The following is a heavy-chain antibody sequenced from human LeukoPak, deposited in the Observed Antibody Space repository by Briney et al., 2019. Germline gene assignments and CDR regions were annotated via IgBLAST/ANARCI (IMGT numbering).Heavy chain of an antibody. J-gene: IGHJ4*02. D-gene: IGHD3-22*01. CDR1: GFTFSSYA. V-gene: IGHV3-23*01. CDR2: ITGSGVTT. CDR3: AKDEDNSGYYLRNFDY. Sequence: GRSLRLSCASSGFTFSSYAMSWVRQAPGKGLEWVSTITGSGVTTYYADFVKGRFSISRDISENTVYLHMNSLRAEDTAVYYCAKDEDNSGYYLRNFDYWGQGTLVTVST.